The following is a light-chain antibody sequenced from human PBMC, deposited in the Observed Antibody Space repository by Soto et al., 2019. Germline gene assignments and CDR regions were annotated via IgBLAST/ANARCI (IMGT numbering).Light chain of an antibody. CDR2: DAS. CDR3: QQYNSYPWT. V-gene: IGKV1-5*01. CDR1: QSISSW. J-gene: IGKJ1*01. Sequence: IRMTQSPSSLSASTGDRVTITCRASQSISSWLAWYQQKPGKAPELLIYDASSLESGVPSRFSGSGSGTEFTLTITSLQPDDFATYYCQQYNSYPWTFGQGTKVDI.